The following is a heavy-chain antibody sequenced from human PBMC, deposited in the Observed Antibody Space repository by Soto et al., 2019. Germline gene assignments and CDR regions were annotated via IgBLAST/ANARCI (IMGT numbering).Heavy chain of an antibody. CDR1: GFTFSSYS. Sequence: GGSLRLSCAASGFTFSSYSMNWVRQAPGKGLEWVSYISSSSSTIYYADSVKGRFTISRDNAKNSLHLQMNSLRDEDTAVYYCARDVVVVAATGPDYYYYGMDVWGQGTTVTVSS. CDR3: ARDVVVVAATGPDYYYYGMDV. J-gene: IGHJ6*02. CDR2: ISSSSSTI. D-gene: IGHD2-15*01. V-gene: IGHV3-48*02.